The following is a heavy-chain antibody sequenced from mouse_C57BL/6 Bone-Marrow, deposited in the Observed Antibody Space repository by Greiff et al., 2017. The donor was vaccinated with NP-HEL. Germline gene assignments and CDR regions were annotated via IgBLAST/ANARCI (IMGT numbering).Heavy chain of an antibody. V-gene: IGHV1-50*01. Sequence: QVQLQQPGAELVKPGASVKLSCKASGYTFTSYWMQWVKQRPGQGLEWIGEIDPSDSYTNYNQKFKGKATLTVDTSSSTAYMQLSSLTSEDSAVYYCARSKAFTAVVATRYFDVWGTGTTVTVSS. D-gene: IGHD1-1*01. CDR1: GYTFTSYW. CDR3: ARSKAFTAVVATRYFDV. J-gene: IGHJ1*03. CDR2: IDPSDSYT.